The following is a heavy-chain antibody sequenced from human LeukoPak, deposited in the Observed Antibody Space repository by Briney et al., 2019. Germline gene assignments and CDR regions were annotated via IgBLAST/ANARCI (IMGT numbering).Heavy chain of an antibody. V-gene: IGHV4-39*01. J-gene: IGHJ3*02. CDR3: VSRREQLIVDAFDI. D-gene: IGHD6-13*01. CDR2: IYYSGST. CDR1: GGSISSSRYS. Sequence: SETLSPTCTVSGGSISSSRYSWGWIRQPPGKGLEWIGSIYYSGSTYYNPSLKSRVTISVDTSKNQFSLKLSSVTAADTAVYYCVSRREQLIVDAFDIWGQGTMVTVSS.